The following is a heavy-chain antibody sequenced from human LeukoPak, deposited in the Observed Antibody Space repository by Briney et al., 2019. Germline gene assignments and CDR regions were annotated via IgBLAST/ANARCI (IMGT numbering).Heavy chain of an antibody. J-gene: IGHJ6*02. D-gene: IGHD5/OR15-5a*01. CDR3: AKAAVYGNDVYYGMDV. CDR2: MSYDGSNK. Sequence: GGSPRLSCAASGFTFSSYGMRWVRQAPGKGLEWVAVMSYDGSNKYYADSVKGRFTISRDNSKNTLYLQMNSLRAEDTAVYYCAKAAVYGNDVYYGMDVWGQGTTVTVSS. V-gene: IGHV3-30*18. CDR1: GFTFSSYG.